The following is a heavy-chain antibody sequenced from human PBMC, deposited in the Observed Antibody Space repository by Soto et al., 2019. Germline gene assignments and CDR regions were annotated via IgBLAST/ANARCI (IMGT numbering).Heavy chain of an antibody. Sequence: SETLSLTCTVSGDSITFSSYYWGWIRQPPGKGLDWIGSIFFSGGTYYNPSLKSRVTISVYTSQDQFSLKLSSVTAADTAVYYCARRYRYYYYMDVWGKGTTVTVSS. J-gene: IGHJ6*03. D-gene: IGHD2-2*02. CDR3: ARRYRYYYYMDV. V-gene: IGHV4-39*01. CDR1: GDSITFSSYY. CDR2: IFFSGGT.